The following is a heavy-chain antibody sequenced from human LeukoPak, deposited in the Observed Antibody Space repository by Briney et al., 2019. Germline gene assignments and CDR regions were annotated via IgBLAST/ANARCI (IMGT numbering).Heavy chain of an antibody. CDR2: IYHSGST. J-gene: IGHJ5*02. V-gene: IGHV4-38-2*02. CDR3: ASYGVKGDWFDP. D-gene: IGHD4-17*01. Sequence: SGTLSLTCTVSGYSISSGYYWGWIRQPPGKGLEWIGSIYHSGSTYYNPSLKSRVTISVDTSKNQFSLKLSSVTAADTAVYYCASYGVKGDWFDPWGQGTLVTVSS. CDR1: GYSISSGYY.